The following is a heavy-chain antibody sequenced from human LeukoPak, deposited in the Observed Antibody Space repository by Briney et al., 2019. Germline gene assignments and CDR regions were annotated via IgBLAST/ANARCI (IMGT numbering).Heavy chain of an antibody. CDR2: ISSNGGST. D-gene: IGHD4-23*01. J-gene: IGHJ6*03. CDR3: ARPSTVVRFGYYYYYMDV. CDR1: GCTFSSYA. Sequence: GGSLRLSCAASGCTFSSYAMHWVREAPGKGLEYVSAISSNGGSTYYANSVKGRFTISRDNSKNTLYLQMGSLRAEDMAVYYCARPSTVVRFGYYYYYMDVWGKGTTVTVSS. V-gene: IGHV3-64*01.